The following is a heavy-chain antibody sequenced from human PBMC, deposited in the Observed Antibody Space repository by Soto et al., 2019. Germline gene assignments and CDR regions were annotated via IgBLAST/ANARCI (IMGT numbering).Heavy chain of an antibody. CDR1: GYSFTTYG. Sequence: ASVKVSCKTSGYSFTTYGISWVRQAPGQGLEWMGWTSSNNGRTKYAQKFQGRVTMTTDKSTNTVHMELRSLRSGDTAVYYCARTSVAQSEDYFDYWGQGTLVTVSS. J-gene: IGHJ4*02. V-gene: IGHV1-18*01. CDR3: ARTSVAQSEDYFDY. D-gene: IGHD5-12*01. CDR2: TSSNNGRT.